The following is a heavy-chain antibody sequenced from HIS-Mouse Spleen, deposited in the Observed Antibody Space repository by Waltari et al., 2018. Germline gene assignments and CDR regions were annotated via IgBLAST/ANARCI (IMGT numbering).Heavy chain of an antibody. CDR1: GFTFSSYG. V-gene: IGHV3-30*18. Sequence: QVQLVESGGGVVQPGRSLRLSCAASGFTFSSYGMHWVRQAPGKGLEWVAFISYDGSNKYYADSVKGRFTISRDNSQNTLYLQMNSLRAEDTAVYYCANASSGWLDYWGQGTLVTVSS. CDR3: ANASSGWLDY. CDR2: ISYDGSNK. D-gene: IGHD6-19*01. J-gene: IGHJ4*02.